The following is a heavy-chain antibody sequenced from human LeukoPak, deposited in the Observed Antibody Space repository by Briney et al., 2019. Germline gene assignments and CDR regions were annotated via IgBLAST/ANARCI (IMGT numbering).Heavy chain of an antibody. D-gene: IGHD6-6*01. CDR3: ARQSRQYSSSSVGY. CDR2: MNPNSGNT. CDR1: GYTFTGYD. Sequence: ASVKVSCKASGYTFTGYDINWVRQATGQGLEWMGWMNPNSGNTGYAQKFQGRVTMTRNTSISTAYMELSSLRSEDTAVYYCARQSRQYSSSSVGYWGQGTLVTVSS. V-gene: IGHV1-8*01. J-gene: IGHJ4*02.